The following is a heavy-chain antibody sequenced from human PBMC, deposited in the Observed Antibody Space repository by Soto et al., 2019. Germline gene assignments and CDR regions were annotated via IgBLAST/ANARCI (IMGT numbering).Heavy chain of an antibody. V-gene: IGHV5-10-1*01. CDR2: IDPSDSYT. CDR3: ATFSDV. CDR1: GYNFTNYL. Sequence: ECLKISFKGSGYNFTNYLIIWVRQMPGKGLEWMGRIDPSDSYTKYSPSLQGHVTISADKSIGTAYLQWSRLKASDTAMYYCATFSDVWGQGTTVTVSS. J-gene: IGHJ6*02.